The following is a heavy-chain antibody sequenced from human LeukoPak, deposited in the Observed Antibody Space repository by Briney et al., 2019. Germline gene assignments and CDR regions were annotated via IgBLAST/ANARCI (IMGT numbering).Heavy chain of an antibody. J-gene: IGHJ6*04. V-gene: IGHV3-74*01. CDR3: ARDEYPPYYDILTGLSLANTYYYGMDV. Sequence: PGGSLRLSCAASGFTFSSYWMQWVRQAPGKGLVWVSRIKNDGSVTNYADSVKGRYTISRDNAKNSLYLQMNSLRAEDTAVYYCARDEYPPYYDILTGLSLANTYYYGMDVWGKGTTVTVSS. D-gene: IGHD3-9*01. CDR1: GFTFSSYW. CDR2: IKNDGSVT.